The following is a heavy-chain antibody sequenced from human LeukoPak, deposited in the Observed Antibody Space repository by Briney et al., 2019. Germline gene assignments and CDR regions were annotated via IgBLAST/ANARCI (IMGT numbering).Heavy chain of an antibody. CDR2: IYYSGST. D-gene: IGHD3/OR15-3a*01. CDR1: GGSISSSNYY. Sequence: PSETLSLTCTVSGGSISSSNYYWGWIRQPPGKGLDWIGTIYYSGSTYYNASLKSQVSISIDTSKNQFSLRLTSVTAADTAVYYCARQTGSGLFILPGGQGTLVTVSS. J-gene: IGHJ4*02. V-gene: IGHV4-39*01. CDR3: ARQTGSGLFILP.